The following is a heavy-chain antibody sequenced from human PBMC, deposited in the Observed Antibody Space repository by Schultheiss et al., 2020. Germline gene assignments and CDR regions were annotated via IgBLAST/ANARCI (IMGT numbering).Heavy chain of an antibody. J-gene: IGHJ6*03. CDR1: GYSFTTNW. CDR2: IYPGDSDT. V-gene: IGHV5-51*01. D-gene: IGHD4-11*01. Sequence: GESLKISCKTSGYSFTTNWIGWVRQMPGKGLEWMGIIYPGDSDTRYSPSFQGQVTISADKSISTAYLQWSSLKASDTAMYYCARRNSNREKADYYMDVWGKGTTVTVSS. CDR3: ARRNSNREKADYYMDV.